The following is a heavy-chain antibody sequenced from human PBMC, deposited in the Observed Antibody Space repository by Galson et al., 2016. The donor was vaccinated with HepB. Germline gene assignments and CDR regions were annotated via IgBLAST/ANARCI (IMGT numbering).Heavy chain of an antibody. D-gene: IGHD1-26*01. V-gene: IGHV3-48*02. Sequence: SLRLSCAAPGFTFSDSTMNWVRQAPGKGLEWVSYIDYWSSTIYYADSVKGRFTISRDNAMNSLYLQMNILRDEDTAVYYCARLGTYRYPSVDHWGQGTLVTVSS. J-gene: IGHJ4*02. CDR1: GFTFSDST. CDR3: ARLGTYRYPSVDH. CDR2: IDYWSSTI.